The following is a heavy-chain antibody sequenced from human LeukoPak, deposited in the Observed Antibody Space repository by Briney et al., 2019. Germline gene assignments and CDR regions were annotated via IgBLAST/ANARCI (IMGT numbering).Heavy chain of an antibody. CDR3: ARSGRGYYDSLDH. Sequence: GRCLRLSCEASGFTFSSHGMYWVRQAPGKGLEWVALIWYDGSNKYYADSVKGRFTISRDNPNNTLYLQMNSLRAEDTAVYYCARSGRGYYDSLDHWGQGDLVTVSS. J-gene: IGHJ4*02. D-gene: IGHD3-22*01. V-gene: IGHV3-33*07. CDR1: GFTFSSHG. CDR2: IWYDGSNK.